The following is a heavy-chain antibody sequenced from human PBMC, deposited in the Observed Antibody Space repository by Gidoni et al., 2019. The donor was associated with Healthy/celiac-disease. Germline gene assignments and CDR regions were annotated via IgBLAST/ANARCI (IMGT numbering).Heavy chain of an antibody. CDR3: VKDPSGLGTVAAAFDI. Sequence: EVQLVESGGGLVQPGGSLRLSCSASGFTFRSYAMHWVRQAPGKGLEYVSAISSNGGSTYYADSVKGRFTISRDNSKNTLYLQMSSLRAEDTAVYYCVKDPSGLGTVAAAFDIWGQGTMVTVSS. V-gene: IGHV3-64D*08. D-gene: IGHD6-19*01. CDR2: ISSNGGST. CDR1: GFTFRSYA. J-gene: IGHJ3*02.